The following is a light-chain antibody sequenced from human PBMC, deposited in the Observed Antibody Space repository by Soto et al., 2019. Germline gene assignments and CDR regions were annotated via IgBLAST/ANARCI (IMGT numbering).Light chain of an antibody. CDR1: QSLTSSF. V-gene: IGKV3-20*01. CDR2: GAS. J-gene: IGKJ4*01. Sequence: EIMLTQSPDTLSLSPGERATLSCRASQSLTSSFLTWYQQKPGQAPRLLIYGASSSATGFPDRFSCSGSVIEFTLTLSRLEPEDFAVYYCRQSDSSLLIFGGGIKVE. CDR3: RQSDSSLLI.